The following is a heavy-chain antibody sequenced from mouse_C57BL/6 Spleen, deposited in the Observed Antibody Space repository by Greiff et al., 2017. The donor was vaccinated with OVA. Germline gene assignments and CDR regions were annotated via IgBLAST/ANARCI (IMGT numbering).Heavy chain of an antibody. V-gene: IGHV7-3*01. CDR3: ARYIPGFDY. CDR1: GFTFTDYY. J-gene: IGHJ2*01. CDR2: IRNKANGYTT. Sequence: EVQLVESGGGLVQPGGSLSLSCAASGFTFTDYYMSWVRQPPGKALEWLGFIRNKANGYTTEYSASVKGRFTISRDNSQSILYLQMNALRAKDSATYYCARYIPGFDYWGQGTTLTVSS. D-gene: IGHD5-1*01.